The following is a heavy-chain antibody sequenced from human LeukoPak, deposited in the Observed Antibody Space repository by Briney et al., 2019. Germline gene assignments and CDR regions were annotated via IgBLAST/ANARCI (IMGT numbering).Heavy chain of an antibody. V-gene: IGHV3-7*03. Sequence: GGSLRLSCAASGFTFSSYWMSWVRQAPGKGLEWVANIKQDGSKKYYVDSVKGRFTISRDNAKNSLYLQMNSLRAEDTAVYYCAREAKYLRLFYYYYYYGMDVWGKGTTVTVSS. CDR2: IKQDGSKK. CDR3: AREAKYLRLFYYYYYYGMDV. D-gene: IGHD2-2*01. J-gene: IGHJ6*04. CDR1: GFTFSSYW.